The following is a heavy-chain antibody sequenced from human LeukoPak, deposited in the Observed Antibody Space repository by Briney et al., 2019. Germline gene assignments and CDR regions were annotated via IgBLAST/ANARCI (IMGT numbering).Heavy chain of an antibody. CDR1: GYTFTSYY. Sequence: ASVKVSCKASGYTFTSYYMHWVRQAPGQGLEWMGIINPSGGSTSYAQKFQGRVTMTRDTSTSTVYMELSSLRSEDTAVYYCARETAVAGTSYGMDVWGQGTTVTASS. D-gene: IGHD6-19*01. CDR2: INPSGGST. J-gene: IGHJ6*02. V-gene: IGHV1-46*01. CDR3: ARETAVAGTSYGMDV.